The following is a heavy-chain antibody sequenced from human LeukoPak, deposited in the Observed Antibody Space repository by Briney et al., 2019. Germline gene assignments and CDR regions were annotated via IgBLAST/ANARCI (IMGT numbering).Heavy chain of an antibody. J-gene: IGHJ4*02. CDR1: GFSFSSYS. V-gene: IGHV3-21*01. CDR3: ARGCSDGVCYRDY. D-gene: IGHD2-8*01. CDR2: ITSCSSHI. Sequence: PGGSLTLSCAASGFSFSSYSMNWVRQAPGKGLEWVSTITSCSSHIYYADSAKGRFTISRDNAKNSLYLQMNSLRAEDTAVYYCARGCSDGVCYRDYGGQGTPVTVSS.